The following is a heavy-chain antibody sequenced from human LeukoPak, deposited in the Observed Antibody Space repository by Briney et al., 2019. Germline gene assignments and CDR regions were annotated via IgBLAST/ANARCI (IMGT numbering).Heavy chain of an antibody. Sequence: GASVKVSCKASGYTFTSYGISWVRQAPGQGLEWMGWISAYNGNTNYAQKLQGRVTTTTDTSTSTAYMELRSLRSDDTAVYYCARTGGRDYYYYYYMDVWGKGTTVTVSS. D-gene: IGHD1-26*01. CDR3: ARTGGRDYYYYYYMDV. J-gene: IGHJ6*03. V-gene: IGHV1-18*01. CDR2: ISAYNGNT. CDR1: GYTFTSYG.